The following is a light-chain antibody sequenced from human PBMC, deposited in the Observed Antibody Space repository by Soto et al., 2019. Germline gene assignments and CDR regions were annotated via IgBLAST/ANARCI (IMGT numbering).Light chain of an antibody. CDR1: QSVSSY. J-gene: IGKJ5*01. V-gene: IGKV3-11*01. CDR3: QQRSNWPIT. Sequence: EIVLTQSQATLSLSRLERDTLXRRASQSVSSYLAWYQQKPGQAPRLLIYDASNRATGIPARFSGSGSGTDFTLTISSLEPEDFAVYYCQQRSNWPITFGQGTRLEIK. CDR2: DAS.